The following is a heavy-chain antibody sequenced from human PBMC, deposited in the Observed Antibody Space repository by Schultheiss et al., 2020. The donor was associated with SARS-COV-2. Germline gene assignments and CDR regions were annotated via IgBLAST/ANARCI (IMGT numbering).Heavy chain of an antibody. Sequence: GGSLRLSCAASGFTFSSYAMSWVRQAPGKGLEWVSYISSSGSTIYYADSVKGRFTISRDNSKNTLYLQMNSLRAEDTAVYYCAKDRSSEPPRVFQHWGQGTLVTVSS. V-gene: IGHV3-48*01. CDR1: GFTFSSYA. CDR3: AKDRSSEPPRVFQH. D-gene: IGHD6-19*01. J-gene: IGHJ1*01. CDR2: ISSSGSTI.